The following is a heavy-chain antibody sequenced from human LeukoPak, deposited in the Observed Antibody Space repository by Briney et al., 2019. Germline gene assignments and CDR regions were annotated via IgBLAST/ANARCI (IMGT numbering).Heavy chain of an antibody. Sequence: GGSLRLSCAASGFTFSSYAMSWVRQAPGKGLEWVSAISGSGGSTYYADSVKGRFTISRDNSKNTLYLQMNSLRAEDTAVYYCAKDLYGSGSYYKEDWYYDLWGRGTLVTVSS. D-gene: IGHD3-10*01. CDR3: AKDLYGSGSYYKEDWYYDL. CDR2: ISGSGGST. J-gene: IGHJ2*01. V-gene: IGHV3-23*01. CDR1: GFTFSSYA.